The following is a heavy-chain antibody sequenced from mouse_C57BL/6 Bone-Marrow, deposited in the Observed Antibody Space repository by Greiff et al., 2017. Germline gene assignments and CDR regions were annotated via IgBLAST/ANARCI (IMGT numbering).Heavy chain of an antibody. J-gene: IGHJ1*03. Sequence: QVQLQQSGPELVKPGASVKLSCKASGYTFTSYDINWVKQTPGQGLEWIGWIYPSGGSTKYNEKFKGKVTLTVDTSSSTAYMELHSLTSEDSAVFFCARDYGSSYWYFDVWGTGTTVTVSS. CDR1: GYTFTSYD. CDR3: ARDYGSSYWYFDV. CDR2: IYPSGGST. D-gene: IGHD1-1*01. V-gene: IGHV1-85*01.